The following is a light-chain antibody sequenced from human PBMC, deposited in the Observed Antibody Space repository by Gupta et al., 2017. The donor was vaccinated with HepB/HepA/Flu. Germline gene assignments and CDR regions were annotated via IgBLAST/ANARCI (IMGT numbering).Light chain of an antibody. Sequence: QSALTQPASVSGSPGQSITISCTGTSNDVGSYNLVSWYQQHPGKAPKLMIYEVIKRPSGVSNRFSGSKSGNTASLTISGLQAEDEGDYYCCSYAGSSTLVFGGGTKLTVL. CDR3: CSYAGSSTLV. CDR1: SNDVGSYNL. J-gene: IGLJ2*01. V-gene: IGLV2-23*02. CDR2: EVI.